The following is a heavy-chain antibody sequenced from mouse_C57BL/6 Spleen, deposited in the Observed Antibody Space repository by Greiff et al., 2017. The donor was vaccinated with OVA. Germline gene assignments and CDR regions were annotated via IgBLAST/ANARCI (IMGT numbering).Heavy chain of an antibody. CDR2: IDPSDSYT. CDR3: AVTGTEYAMDY. D-gene: IGHD4-1*01. V-gene: IGHV1-69*01. Sequence: QVQLQQSGAELVMPGASVKLSCKASGYTFTSYWMHWVKQRPGQGLEWIGEIDPSDSYTNYNQKFKGKSTLTVDKSSSTAYMQLSSLTSEDSAVYYCAVTGTEYAMDYWGQGTSVTVSS. CDR1: GYTFTSYW. J-gene: IGHJ4*01.